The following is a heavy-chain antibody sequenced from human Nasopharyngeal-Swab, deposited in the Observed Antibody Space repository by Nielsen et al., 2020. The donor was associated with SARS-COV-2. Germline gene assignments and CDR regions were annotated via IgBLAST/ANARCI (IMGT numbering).Heavy chain of an antibody. Sequence: GESLKISCAASGFIFSASAIHWVRQASGNGLEWVGRIGDKDHNYATTYGASVQGRFTISRDDSKHTAFLQMDSLYTEDTALYYCTTDFYFDYWGQGTLVTVSS. J-gene: IGHJ4*02. CDR3: TTDFYFDY. CDR2: IGDKDHNYAT. CDR1: GFIFSASA. V-gene: IGHV3-73*01. D-gene: IGHD3/OR15-3a*01.